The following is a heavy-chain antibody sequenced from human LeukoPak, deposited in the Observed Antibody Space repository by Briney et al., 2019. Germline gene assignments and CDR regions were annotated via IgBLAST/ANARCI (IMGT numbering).Heavy chain of an antibody. J-gene: IGHJ4*02. CDR3: AKVLGYYDSSGRGCFDY. CDR2: ISGSGRST. V-gene: IGHV3-23*01. D-gene: IGHD3-22*01. CDR1: GLTFSNYV. Sequence: PGGSLRLSCAASGLTFSNYVVSWVRQAPGKGLEWVSAISGSGRSTYYADSVKGRFTISRDNSRNTLNLQMNSLRAEDTAVYYCAKVLGYYDSSGRGCFDYWGQGTLVTVSS.